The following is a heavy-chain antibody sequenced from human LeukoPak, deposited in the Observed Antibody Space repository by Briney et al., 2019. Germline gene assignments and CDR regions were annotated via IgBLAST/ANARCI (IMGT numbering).Heavy chain of an antibody. CDR1: GGSINSYY. J-gene: IGHJ5*02. CDR3: ARSTYYYASGSSNWLDP. CDR2: IYYSGST. V-gene: IGHV4-59*01. Sequence: PSETLSLTCTVSGGSINSYYWSWIRQPPGKGLEWIGYIYYSGSTKYNPSLKSRVTISVDTSKSQFSLKLSSVTAADTAVYYCARSTYYYASGSSNWLDPWGQGTLVTVSS. D-gene: IGHD3-10*01.